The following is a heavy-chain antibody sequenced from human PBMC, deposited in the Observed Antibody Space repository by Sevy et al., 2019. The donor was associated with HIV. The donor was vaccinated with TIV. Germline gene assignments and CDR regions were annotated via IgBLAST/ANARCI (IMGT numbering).Heavy chain of an antibody. CDR3: ARFRRWLQFGYYYYGIDV. J-gene: IGHJ6*02. Sequence: GGSLRLSCAASGFTVSSNYMSWVRQAPGKGLEWVSVIYSGGSTYYADSVKGRFTISRDNSKNTLYLQMNSLRAEDTAVYYCARFRRWLQFGYYYYGIDVWGQGTTVTVSS. CDR2: IYSGGST. D-gene: IGHD5-12*01. V-gene: IGHV3-53*01. CDR1: GFTVSSNY.